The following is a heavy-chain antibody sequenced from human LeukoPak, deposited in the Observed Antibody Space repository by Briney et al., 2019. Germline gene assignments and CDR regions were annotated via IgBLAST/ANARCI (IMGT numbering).Heavy chain of an antibody. CDR3: ARDGMVRGVIIMLVDY. V-gene: IGHV3-74*01. D-gene: IGHD3-10*01. Sequence: GGSLRLSCAASGFTFSSYWMHWVRQAPGKGLVWVSRINTDGSSTSYADSVKGRFTISRDNAKNTLYLQMNSLRAEDTAVYYCARDGMVRGVIIMLVDYWGQGTLVTVSS. CDR2: INTDGSST. J-gene: IGHJ4*02. CDR1: GFTFSSYW.